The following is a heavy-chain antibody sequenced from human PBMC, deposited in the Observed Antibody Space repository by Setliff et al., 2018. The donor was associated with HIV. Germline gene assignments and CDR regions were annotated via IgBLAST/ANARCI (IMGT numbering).Heavy chain of an antibody. CDR2: INPSGGST. Sequence: GASVKVSCKASGYTFTSYYMHRVRQAPGQGLEWMGIINPSGGSTSYAQKFQGRVTMTRDTSTSTVYMELSSLRSEDTAVYYCARGGPLITMVRGVLRWFDPWGQGTLVTVSS. V-gene: IGHV1-46*01. D-gene: IGHD3-10*01. CDR1: GYTFTSYY. J-gene: IGHJ5*02. CDR3: ARGGPLITMVRGVLRWFDP.